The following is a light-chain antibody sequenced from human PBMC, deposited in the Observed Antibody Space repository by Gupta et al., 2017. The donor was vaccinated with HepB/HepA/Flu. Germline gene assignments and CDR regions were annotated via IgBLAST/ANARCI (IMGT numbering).Light chain of an antibody. Sequence: QSALTQPASVSGSPGQSITISCTGTSSYVGGYNYVSWYQQHPGKAHKLMIYDVSNRPSGFSNRFSGSKSGNTASLTISVLQAEDEADYYCSSYTSSSTWVFGGGTKLTGL. V-gene: IGLV2-14*01. CDR1: SSYVGGYNY. CDR3: SSYTSSSTWV. J-gene: IGLJ3*02. CDR2: DVS.